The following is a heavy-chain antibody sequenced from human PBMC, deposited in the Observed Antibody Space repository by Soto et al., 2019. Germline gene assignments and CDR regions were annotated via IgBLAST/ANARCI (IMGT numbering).Heavy chain of an antibody. D-gene: IGHD2-2*01. CDR2: IIPILGIA. V-gene: IGHV1-69*02. Sequence: QVQLVQSGAEVKKPGSSVKVSCKASGGTFSSYTISWVRQAPGKGLEWMGRIIPILGIANYAQKFQGRVTITADKSTSTAYMELISLRSEDTAVYYCASSSTSQVGGAFDIWGQGTMVTVSS. CDR1: GGTFSSYT. CDR3: ASSSTSQVGGAFDI. J-gene: IGHJ3*02.